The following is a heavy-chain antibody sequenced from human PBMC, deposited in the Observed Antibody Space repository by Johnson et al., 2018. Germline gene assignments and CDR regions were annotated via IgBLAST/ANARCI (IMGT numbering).Heavy chain of an antibody. J-gene: IGHJ3*02. V-gene: IGHV4-34*01. CDR1: GGSFSGYY. D-gene: IGHD6-19*01. Sequence: QVQLQQWGAGLLKPSETLSLTCAVYGGSFSGYYWSWIRQPPGKGLEWIGEINHSGSTNYNPSLKSRVTISVDTSKNQFSLKLGSVTAADTAVYYCARSPGWRWARYAFDIWGQGTMVTVSS. CDR2: INHSGST. CDR3: ARSPGWRWARYAFDI.